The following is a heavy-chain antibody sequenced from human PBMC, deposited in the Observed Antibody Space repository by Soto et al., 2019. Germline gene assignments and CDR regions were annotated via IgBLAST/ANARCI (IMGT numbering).Heavy chain of an antibody. CDR1: GGSFIGSQ. CDR2: IDHRGST. V-gene: IGHV4-34*01. J-gene: IGHJ6*02. D-gene: IGHD6-19*01. CDR3: AGDEERSSGRRWGSPYYYYSAINV. Sequence: PSETLSLTCAVYGGSFIGSQWTWIRQPPGKGLEWIGEIDHRGSTNYNASLKSRVTLSVDTSKKQFSLKLSSVTAADTAIYYCAGDEERSSGRRWGSPYYYYSAINVWGQGTTVTVSS.